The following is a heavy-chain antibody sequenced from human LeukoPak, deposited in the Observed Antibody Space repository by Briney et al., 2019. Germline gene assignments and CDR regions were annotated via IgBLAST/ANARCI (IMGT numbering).Heavy chain of an antibody. D-gene: IGHD2-2*01. Sequence: SQTLSLTCAVSCGSISSRGYSWSWLRQPPAKGLVSLGYIYHSGSTYYNPSLKSRVTISVDRSKTQFSLKLSSVTAADTAVYYCAREGLYCSSTSCPGSWFDPWGQGTLVTVSS. V-gene: IGHV4-30-2*01. CDR1: CGSISSRGYS. J-gene: IGHJ5*02. CDR2: IYHSGST. CDR3: AREGLYCSSTSCPGSWFDP.